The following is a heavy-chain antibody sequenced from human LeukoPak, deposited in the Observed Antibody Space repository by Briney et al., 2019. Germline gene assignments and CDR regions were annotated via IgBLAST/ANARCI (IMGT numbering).Heavy chain of an antibody. CDR1: GFTFSSYS. V-gene: IGHV3-21*01. D-gene: IGHD2-15*01. CDR2: ISSSSSYI. J-gene: IGHJ4*02. CDR3: ARGLRGAGPLDY. Sequence: PGGSLRLSCAASGFTFSSYSMNWVRQAPGKGLEWVSSISSSSSYIYYADSVKGRFTISRGNAKNSLYLQMHSLRAEDTAVYYCARGLRGAGPLDYWGQGTLVTVSS.